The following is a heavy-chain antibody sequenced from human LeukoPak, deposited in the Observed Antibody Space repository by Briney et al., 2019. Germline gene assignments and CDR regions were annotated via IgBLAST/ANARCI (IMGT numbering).Heavy chain of an antibody. CDR2: MYSSGTI. D-gene: IGHD6-6*01. Sequence: NPSETLSLTCTVSGDSISSSYWSWIRQPAGKGLEWIGRMYSSGTIKYNPSLKSRVTMSVDTSKNQFSLKLNSVTAMDTAVYYCARHPFSTSSIDYWGQGTLVTVSS. CDR3: ARHPFSTSSIDY. J-gene: IGHJ4*02. CDR1: GDSISSSY. V-gene: IGHV4-4*07.